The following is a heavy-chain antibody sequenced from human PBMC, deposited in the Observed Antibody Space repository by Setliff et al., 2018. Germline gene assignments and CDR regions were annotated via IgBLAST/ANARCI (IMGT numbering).Heavy chain of an antibody. CDR3: ATLSKDLKY. J-gene: IGHJ4*02. Sequence: PGGSLRLSCPASGLSFSTSAMHWVRQAPGKELEYVSAISSDGSRTYYGDSVKGRFDISRDSSKNTVYLQMNSLTAEDTAMYYCATLSKDLKYWGQGTLVTVSS. V-gene: IGHV3-64*04. CDR1: GLSFSTSA. CDR2: ISSDGSRT. D-gene: IGHD3-3*01.